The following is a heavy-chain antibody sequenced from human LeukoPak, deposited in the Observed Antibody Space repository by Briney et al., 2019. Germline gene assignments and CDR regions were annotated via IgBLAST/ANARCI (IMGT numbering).Heavy chain of an antibody. V-gene: IGHV1-2*02. CDR1: GYTFTGYY. Sequence: GASVKVSCKASGYTFTGYYMHWVRQAPGQGLEWMGWISAYNGNTKYAQKLQGRVTMTRNTSISTAYMELSSLRSDDTAVYYCARFRAGVGEPYGDYWGQGTLVTVSS. CDR2: ISAYNGNT. D-gene: IGHD3-10*01. CDR3: ARFRAGVGEPYGDY. J-gene: IGHJ4*02.